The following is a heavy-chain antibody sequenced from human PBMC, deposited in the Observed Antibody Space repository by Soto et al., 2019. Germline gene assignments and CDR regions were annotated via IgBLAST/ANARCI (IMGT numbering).Heavy chain of an antibody. V-gene: IGHV5-51*01. D-gene: IGHD3-16*01. J-gene: IGHJ6*02. CDR1: GYSFNTYW. CDR3: AKADTNTLTGALDV. CDR2: IYPGDSDT. Sequence: LGESLKICCKGSGYSFNTYWIGWVRQMPGKGPEWMGIIYPGDSDTRYSPSFQGQVTVSVDKSINTAYLQWSSLKASDTAMYYCAKADTNTLTGALDVWGQGTTVTVSS.